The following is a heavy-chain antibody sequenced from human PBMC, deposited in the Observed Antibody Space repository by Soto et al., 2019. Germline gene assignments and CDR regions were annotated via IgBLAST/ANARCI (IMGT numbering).Heavy chain of an antibody. D-gene: IGHD6-13*01. CDR1: GYTFSNFW. Sequence: GESLKISCQSSGYTFSNFWIGWVRQLPGKGLEWMGIIYPGDHETRYSPSFHGKVTISADRSINTAYLQWNSLEASDTAFYFCARSPRSSPYFDYWGQGALVTVSA. CDR2: IYPGDHET. V-gene: IGHV5-51*01. J-gene: IGHJ4*02. CDR3: ARSPRSSPYFDY.